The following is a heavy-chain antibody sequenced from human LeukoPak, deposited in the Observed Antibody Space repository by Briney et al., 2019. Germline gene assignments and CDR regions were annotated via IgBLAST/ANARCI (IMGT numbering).Heavy chain of an antibody. J-gene: IGHJ4*02. Sequence: NPGESLRLSCAASGFTFSSYAMSWVRQAPGKGLEWVSGISTSGGSYSYADSVKRGFTISRDKPRNTLYMQMNRLRAEETALYYCAIMHPYYDGSGYWVQWGQGTLVTVSS. V-gene: IGHV3-23*01. CDR3: AIMHPYYDGSGYWVQ. CDR2: ISTSGGSY. CDR1: GFTFSSYA. D-gene: IGHD3-22*01.